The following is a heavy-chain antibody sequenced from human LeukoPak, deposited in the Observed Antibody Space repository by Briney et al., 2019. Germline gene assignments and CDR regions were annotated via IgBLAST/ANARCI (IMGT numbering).Heavy chain of an antibody. V-gene: IGHV3-30*04. CDR2: ISKDGSNK. D-gene: IGHD4-17*01. Sequence: GGSLRLSCAASGFTFRNYAMHWVRQAPGKGLEWVAVISKDGSNKDCADSVKGRFTISRDNSKNTLYVQMDSLRAEDTAVYYCARNDYGEYYFDYWGQGTLVTVPS. J-gene: IGHJ4*02. CDR3: ARNDYGEYYFDY. CDR1: GFTFRNYA.